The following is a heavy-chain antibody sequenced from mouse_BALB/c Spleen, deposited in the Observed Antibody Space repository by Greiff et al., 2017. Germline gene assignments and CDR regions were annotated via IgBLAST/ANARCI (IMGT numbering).Heavy chain of an antibody. J-gene: IGHJ2*01. CDR3: ARIYYGYDGGVDY. CDR1: GYTFTSYW. D-gene: IGHD2-2*01. Sequence: QVQLQQSGPELVKPGASVKMSCKASGYTFTSYWMHWVKQRPGQGLEWIGEINPSNGRTNYNEKFKSKATLTVDKSSSTAYMQLSSLTSEDSAVYYCARIYYGYDGGVDYWGQGTTLTVSS. V-gene: IGHV1S81*02. CDR2: INPSNGRT.